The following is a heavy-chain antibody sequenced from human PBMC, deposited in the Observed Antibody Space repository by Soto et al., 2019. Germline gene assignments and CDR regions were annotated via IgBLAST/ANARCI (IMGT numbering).Heavy chain of an antibody. V-gene: IGHV1-69*01. J-gene: IGHJ3*01. CDR2: VFPPFNIT. CDR1: GGTLKNQA. Sequence: QVQLMQSGAEVKKPAYSVKVSCKTSGGTLKNQAITWVRQAPGQGLEWMGGVFPPFNITHYADKFQSRHTHTADEATRASAMDLGSFTSANTDVDICASPTPPRTVFAFEVWGQGTVATVSS. D-gene: IGHD4-4*01. CDR3: ASPTPPRTVFAFEV.